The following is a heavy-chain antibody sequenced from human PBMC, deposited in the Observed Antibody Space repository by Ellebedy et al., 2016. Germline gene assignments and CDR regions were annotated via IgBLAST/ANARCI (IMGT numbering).Heavy chain of an antibody. Sequence: GGSLRLSCAASGFTFSDYYMSWIRQAPGKGLEWVSYISSSASIIYYADSVKGRFTISRDNAKNSLYLQMNSLRAEDTAVYYCARELRTMIRGAYLGYWGQGTLVSVSS. CDR3: ARELRTMIRGAYLGY. D-gene: IGHD3-10*01. J-gene: IGHJ4*02. CDR1: GFTFSDYY. V-gene: IGHV3-11*01. CDR2: ISSSASII.